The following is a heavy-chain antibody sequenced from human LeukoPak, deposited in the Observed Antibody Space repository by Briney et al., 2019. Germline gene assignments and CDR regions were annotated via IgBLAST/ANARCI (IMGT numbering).Heavy chain of an antibody. CDR1: GLIFRSYW. D-gene: IGHD5-24*01. CDR2: INQDGSEK. J-gene: IGHJ4*02. V-gene: IGHV3-7*01. Sequence: PGGSLRLSCAVSGLIFRSYWMSWVRQAPGKGLELVANINQDGSEKYFVDSVKGRFTISRDNAKNSLHLQMNTLRAEDTAVYYCARERDGRFFDYWGQGTLVTVSS. CDR3: ARERDGRFFDY.